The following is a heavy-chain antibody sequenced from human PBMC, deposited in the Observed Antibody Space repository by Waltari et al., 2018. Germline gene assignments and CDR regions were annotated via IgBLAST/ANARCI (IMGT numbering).Heavy chain of an antibody. CDR1: SYSLKSGYF. V-gene: IGHV4-38-2*02. CDR3: VRDLGGSGNSWFDA. J-gene: IGHJ5*02. D-gene: IGHD3-10*01. Sequence: QVQLQESGPGLARPSETLSLTCVVPSYSLKSGYFWGRIRQPPGKGLEWVGSISHSANAYYNPSLKSRVTMSVDTSKNQFALKVTSVTAADTAIYYCVRDLGGSGNSWFDAWGQGTLVTVSS. CDR2: ISHSANA.